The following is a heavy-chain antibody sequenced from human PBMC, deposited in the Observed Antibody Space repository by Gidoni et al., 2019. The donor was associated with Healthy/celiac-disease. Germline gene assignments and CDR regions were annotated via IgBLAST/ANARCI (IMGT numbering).Heavy chain of an antibody. V-gene: IGHV4-34*01. J-gene: IGHJ6*02. D-gene: IGHD3-10*01. CDR1: GGSFSGYY. Sequence: QVQLQQWGAGLLKPSETLSLTCAVYGGSFSGYYWSWIRQPPGKGLEWIGEINHSGSTNDNPSLKSRVTISVDTSKNQFSLKLSSVTAADTAVYYCARVRGAYGSGSYRYYYGMDVWGQGTTVTVSS. CDR3: ARVRGAYGSGSYRYYYGMDV. CDR2: INHSGST.